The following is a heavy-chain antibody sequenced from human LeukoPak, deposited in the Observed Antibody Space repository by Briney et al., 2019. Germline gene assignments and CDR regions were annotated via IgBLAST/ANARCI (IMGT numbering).Heavy chain of an antibody. CDR3: ARDEVGATGKPYYFDY. D-gene: IGHD1-26*01. CDR1: GGSISSSSYY. V-gene: IGHV4-39*07. J-gene: IGHJ4*02. CDR2: IYYSGST. Sequence: PSETLSLTCTVSGGSISSSSYYWGWIRQPPGKGLEWIGSIYYSGSTYYNPSLKSRVTISVDTSKNQFSLKLSSVTAADTAVYYCARDEVGATGKPYYFDYWGQGTLVTVSS.